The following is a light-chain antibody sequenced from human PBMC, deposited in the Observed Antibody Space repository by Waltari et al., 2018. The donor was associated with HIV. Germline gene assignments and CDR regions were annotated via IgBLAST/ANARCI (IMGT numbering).Light chain of an antibody. Sequence: EIVMTQSPATLSVSRGERATLSCRASQSVSSNLAWYQQTPGQAPRLLIYGAFTRATGIPARFSGSGSGTEFTLTISSLRSEDFVVYYCQQYNNWPRTFGQGTKLQIK. V-gene: IGKV3-15*01. J-gene: IGKJ2*01. CDR1: QSVSSN. CDR3: QQYNNWPRT. CDR2: GAF.